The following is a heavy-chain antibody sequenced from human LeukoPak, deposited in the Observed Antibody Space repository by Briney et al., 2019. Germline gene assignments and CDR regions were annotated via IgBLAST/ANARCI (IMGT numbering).Heavy chain of an antibody. CDR1: GFPFSSYE. V-gene: IGHV3-66*01. D-gene: IGHD5-12*01. CDR3: ARGSYSGYDY. CDR2: IYSGGST. Sequence: GGSLRLSCAASGFPFSSYEMNWVRQAPGKGREWVPVIYSGGSTYYADSVKGRFTISRDNSKNTLYLQMNSLRAEDTAVYYCARGSYSGYDYWGQGTLVTVSS. J-gene: IGHJ4*02.